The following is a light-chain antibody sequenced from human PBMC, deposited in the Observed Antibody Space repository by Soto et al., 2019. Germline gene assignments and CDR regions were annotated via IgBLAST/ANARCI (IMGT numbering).Light chain of an antibody. V-gene: IGLV2-11*01. CDR3: QSFDSSLSAWV. J-gene: IGLJ3*02. CDR1: SSDVGGYDY. CDR2: GNS. Sequence: QSALTQPRSVSGSPGQSVTISCTGTSSDVGGYDYVSWYQQHPGKAPKVLMSGNSNRPSGVPDRFSGSKSGTSASLAITGLQAEDEADYYCQSFDSSLSAWVFGGGTKLTVL.